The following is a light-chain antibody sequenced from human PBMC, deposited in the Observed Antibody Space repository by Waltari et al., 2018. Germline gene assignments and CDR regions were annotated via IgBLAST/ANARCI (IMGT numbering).Light chain of an antibody. CDR1: ALPKQY. Sequence: SYELTQPPSVSVSPGQTARITCSGDALPKQYAYWYQQTPGQAPVLVIYKDTERPSGIPVRFSGSSSGTTVTLTISGVQAEDEADYYCQSADSSGTYKVFGGGTKLTVL. CDR3: QSADSSGTYKV. J-gene: IGLJ3*02. CDR2: KDT. V-gene: IGLV3-25*03.